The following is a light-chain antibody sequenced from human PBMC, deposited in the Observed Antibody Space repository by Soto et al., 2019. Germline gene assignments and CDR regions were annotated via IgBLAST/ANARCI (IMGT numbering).Light chain of an antibody. V-gene: IGLV2-14*01. Sequence: QSVLAQPASVSGSPGQSITISCTGTSSDVGGYNYVSWYQQHPGKAPKLLIYEVSNRPSGVSSRFSGSKSGNTASLTISGLQAEDEADYYCSSYTISSTPYGFGTGTKV. CDR3: SSYTISSTPYG. J-gene: IGLJ1*01. CDR2: EVS. CDR1: SSDVGGYNY.